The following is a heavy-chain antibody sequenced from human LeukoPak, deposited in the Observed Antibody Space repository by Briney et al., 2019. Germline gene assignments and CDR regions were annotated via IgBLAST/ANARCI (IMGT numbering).Heavy chain of an antibody. Sequence: SVKVSXKASGGTFSSYAISWVRQAPGQGLEWMGGIIPIFGTANYAQKFQGRVTITTDESTSTAYMELSSLRSEDTAVYYCARVRVVAATTPSGWFDPWGQGTLVTVSS. J-gene: IGHJ5*02. D-gene: IGHD2-15*01. CDR2: IIPIFGTA. CDR3: ARVRVVAATTPSGWFDP. CDR1: GGTFSSYA. V-gene: IGHV1-69*05.